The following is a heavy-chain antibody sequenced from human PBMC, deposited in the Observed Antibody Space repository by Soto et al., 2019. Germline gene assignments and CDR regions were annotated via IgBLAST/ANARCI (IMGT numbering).Heavy chain of an antibody. CDR3: ASTSSSSGGFNY. Sequence: QVQLVQSGAEVKKPGASVKVSCKASGYTFTSYYMHWVRQAPGQGLEWMGIINPSGGSTSYAQKFKGRVTMTRDTSTSTVYMELSSLRSEDTAVYYCASTSSSSGGFNYWGQGTLVTVSS. J-gene: IGHJ4*02. D-gene: IGHD6-6*01. CDR2: INPSGGST. V-gene: IGHV1-46*03. CDR1: GYTFTSYY.